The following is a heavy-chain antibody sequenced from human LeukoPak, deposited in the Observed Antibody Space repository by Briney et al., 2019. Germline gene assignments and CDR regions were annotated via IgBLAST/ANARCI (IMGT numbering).Heavy chain of an antibody. J-gene: IGHJ4*02. D-gene: IGHD3-16*01. V-gene: IGHV4-59*01. CDR3: TRGAGWLIDY. CDR2: FYNSGSS. CDR1: GGSISDYY. Sequence: SETLSLTCTVSGGSISDYYRGWIRQPPGKGLEWLGYFYNSGSSTYNPSLKSRVTISVDTSKEQFSLKVNSVTAADTAVYYCTRGAGWLIDYWGQGILVTVSS.